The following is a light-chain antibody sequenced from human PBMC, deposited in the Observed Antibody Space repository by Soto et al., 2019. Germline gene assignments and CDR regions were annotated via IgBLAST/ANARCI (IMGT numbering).Light chain of an antibody. CDR3: QQYNSYSTFGPAT. J-gene: IGKJ1*01. Sequence: DIQMTQSPSTLSASVGDRVTITCRASQSISTWLAWYQQKPGKAPKLLIYSASDLESGVPSRFSGSGFGTEITLTITSLQPDDFATYYCQQYNSYSTFGPATFGQGTKVDI. V-gene: IGKV1-5*03. CDR2: SAS. CDR1: QSISTW.